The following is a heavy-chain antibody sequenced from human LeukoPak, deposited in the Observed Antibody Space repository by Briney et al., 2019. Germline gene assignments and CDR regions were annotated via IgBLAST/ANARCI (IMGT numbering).Heavy chain of an antibody. D-gene: IGHD2-2*02. V-gene: IGHV3-74*01. CDR2: INSDGSDT. CDR3: VSRYCSSINCYNASGSGAFDI. Sequence: GGSLRLSCAASGLTFSSYWMHWVRQVPGKGLVWVSRINSDGSDTNYADSVKGRFTISRDNAKNTLYLQMNSLRAEDTALYYCVSRYCSSINCYNASGSGAFDIWGKGTMVTVSS. CDR1: GLTFSSYW. J-gene: IGHJ3*02.